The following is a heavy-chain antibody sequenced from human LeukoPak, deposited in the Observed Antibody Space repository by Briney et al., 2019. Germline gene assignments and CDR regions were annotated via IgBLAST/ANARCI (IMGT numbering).Heavy chain of an antibody. Sequence: GGSLRLSCAVSGFTFSSYTINWVRQAPGKGLEWVSSISSSSSYIYYADSVKGRFTISRDNAKNSLSLQMNSLRAEDTAVYYCARLQQWLRQKMDVWGKGTTVTVSS. CDR1: GFTFSSYT. V-gene: IGHV3-21*01. CDR3: ARLQQWLRQKMDV. CDR2: ISSSSSYI. J-gene: IGHJ6*04. D-gene: IGHD6-19*01.